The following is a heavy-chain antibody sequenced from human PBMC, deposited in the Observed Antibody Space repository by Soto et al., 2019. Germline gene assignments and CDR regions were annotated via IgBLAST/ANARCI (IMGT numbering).Heavy chain of an antibody. CDR1: GFTFSSYS. CDR3: ARDVPADIVVLVTAWFDH. D-gene: IGHD2-15*01. J-gene: IGHJ5*02. V-gene: IGHV3-48*02. Sequence: PGGSLRLSCAASGFTFSSYSMNWVRQAPGKGLEWVSYISSSSSTIYYADSVKGRFPISRDNAKNSLYLQMNGLRDEDTAVYYCARDVPADIVVLVTAWFDHWGQGTLVTVSS. CDR2: ISSSSSTI.